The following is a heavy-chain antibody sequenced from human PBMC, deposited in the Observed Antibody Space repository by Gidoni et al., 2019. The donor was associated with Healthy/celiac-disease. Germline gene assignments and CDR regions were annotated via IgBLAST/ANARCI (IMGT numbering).Heavy chain of an antibody. V-gene: IGHV3-48*02. CDR3: ARAPYFYDSSGYSYYFDY. CDR1: GFTFRSSS. CDR2: ISSSSSTI. D-gene: IGHD3-22*01. Sequence: EVQLVESGGGLVQPGGSLRLSCAASGFTFRSSSMNWVRQAPGKGLGWVSYISSSSSTIYYADSVKGRFTISRDNAKNSLYLQMNSLRDEDTAVYYCARAPYFYDSSGYSYYFDYWGQGTLVTVSS. J-gene: IGHJ4*02.